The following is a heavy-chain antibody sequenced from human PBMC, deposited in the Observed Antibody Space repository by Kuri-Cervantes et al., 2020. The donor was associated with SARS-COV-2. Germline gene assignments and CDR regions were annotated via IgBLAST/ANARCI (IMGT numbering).Heavy chain of an antibody. Sequence: GESLKISCAASGFTFSNYNMNWVRQAPGKGLEWVSSISSGSTYIYYADSVKGRFTISRDNAKNSLYLQMNSLRAEDTAVYYCARAQRGLMVALDYWGQGTLVTVSS. D-gene: IGHD5-12*01. CDR2: ISSGSTYI. CDR3: ARAQRGLMVALDY. V-gene: IGHV3-21*01. CDR1: GFTFSNYN. J-gene: IGHJ4*02.